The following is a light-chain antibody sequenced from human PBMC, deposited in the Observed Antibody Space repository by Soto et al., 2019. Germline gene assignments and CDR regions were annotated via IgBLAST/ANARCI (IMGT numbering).Light chain of an antibody. V-gene: IGLV2-14*01. Sequence: QSALTQPASVSGSPGQSITISCTGTTSDVGDYNSVSWYQQHPDKAPNLMLYEVSNRPSGVSNRFSGSKSGNTASLTISGLQAEDEADYYCSSHTSSSTLVFGGGTKLTVL. CDR3: SSHTSSSTLV. J-gene: IGLJ2*01. CDR2: EVS. CDR1: TSDVGDYNS.